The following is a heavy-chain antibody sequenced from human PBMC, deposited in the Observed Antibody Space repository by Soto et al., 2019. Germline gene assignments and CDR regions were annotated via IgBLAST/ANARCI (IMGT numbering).Heavy chain of an antibody. CDR2: ISYDGSNK. CDR1: GFTFSSYG. Sequence: QVQLVESGGGVVQPGRSLRLSCAASGFTFSSYGMHWVRQAPGKGLEWVAVISYDGSNKYYADSVKGRFTISRDNSKNTLDLQMNSLRAEDTAVYYCAKDSIDYWGQGTLVTVSS. V-gene: IGHV3-30*18. J-gene: IGHJ4*02. CDR3: AKDSIDY.